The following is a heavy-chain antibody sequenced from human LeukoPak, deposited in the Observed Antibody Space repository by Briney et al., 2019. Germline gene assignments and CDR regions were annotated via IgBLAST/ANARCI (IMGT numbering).Heavy chain of an antibody. Sequence: ASVKVSCKASGYTFTSYGISWVRQAPGQGLEWMGWISVYNGNTNYAQKLQGRVTMTTDISTSTAYMELRSLRSDDTAVYYCARDHASGDYEDYWGQGTLVTVSS. J-gene: IGHJ4*02. D-gene: IGHD4-17*01. CDR1: GYTFTSYG. V-gene: IGHV1-18*01. CDR2: ISVYNGNT. CDR3: ARDHASGDYEDY.